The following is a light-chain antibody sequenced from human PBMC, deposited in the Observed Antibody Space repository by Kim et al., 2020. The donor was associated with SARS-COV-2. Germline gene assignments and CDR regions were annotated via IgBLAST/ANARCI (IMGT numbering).Light chain of an antibody. CDR2: GAS. CDR3: QQYNNWTYT. Sequence: EIVMTQSPATLSVSPGERATLSCRASQSVSSNFTWYQQKPGQAPRLLIYGASTRATGIPARFSGSGSGTEFTLTISSLQSEDFAVYYCQQYNNWTYTFGQGTKLEF. CDR1: QSVSSN. J-gene: IGKJ2*01. V-gene: IGKV3-15*01.